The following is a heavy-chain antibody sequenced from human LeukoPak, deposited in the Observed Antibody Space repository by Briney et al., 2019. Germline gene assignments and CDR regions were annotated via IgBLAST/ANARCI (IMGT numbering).Heavy chain of an antibody. CDR1: GFTFSSYA. CDR2: ISGSGGST. CDR3: AKREYSSSEFDY. D-gene: IGHD6-6*01. Sequence: GGSLRLSCAASGFTFSSYAMSWVRQAPGKGLEWGSAISGSGGSTYYADSVKGRFTISRDNSKNTLHLQMNSLRAEDTAVYYCAKREYSSSEFDYWGQGTLVTVSS. J-gene: IGHJ4*02. V-gene: IGHV3-23*01.